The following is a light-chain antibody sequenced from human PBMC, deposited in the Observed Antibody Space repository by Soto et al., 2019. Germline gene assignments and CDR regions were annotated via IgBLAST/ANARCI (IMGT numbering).Light chain of an antibody. V-gene: IGKV1-9*01. CDR3: QQRHSYPIT. J-gene: IGKJ5*01. CDR1: QGIRSY. Sequence: DIQLTQSPSFLSASVGDGITISCRASQGIRSYLAWYQQKPGKAPKLLIHTASTLQSGVPSRFSGSGAGAEFTLTISSLQPEDFATYYCQQRHSYPITFGQGTRLEIK. CDR2: TAS.